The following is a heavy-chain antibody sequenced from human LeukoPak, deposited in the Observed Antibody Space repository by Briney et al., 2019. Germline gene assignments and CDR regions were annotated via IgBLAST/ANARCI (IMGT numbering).Heavy chain of an antibody. D-gene: IGHD3-10*01. Sequence: GVSLRLSCAASGFTFSSYSMNWVRQAPGKGLEWVSSISSSSSYIYYADSVKGRFTISRDNAKNSLYLQMNSLRAEDTAVYYCARVHYYGSGSYQPPHFDYWGQGTLVTVSS. J-gene: IGHJ4*02. V-gene: IGHV3-21*01. CDR2: ISSSSSYI. CDR3: ARVHYYGSGSYQPPHFDY. CDR1: GFTFSSYS.